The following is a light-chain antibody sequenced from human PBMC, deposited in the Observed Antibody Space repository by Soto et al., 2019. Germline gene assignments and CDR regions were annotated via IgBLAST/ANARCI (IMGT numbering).Light chain of an antibody. CDR1: QSLTSN. J-gene: IGKJ1*01. CDR3: QQYDKWPRT. Sequence: VVMTQSPATLSVSPGDGVTLSCRASQSLTSNLAWYQHKVGQAPRLLIYGGSVRATGVPARFSGRESGAEFSLTISRLQCEDFAVYYCQQYDKWPRTFGQGTNLEVK. V-gene: IGKV3-15*01. CDR2: GGS.